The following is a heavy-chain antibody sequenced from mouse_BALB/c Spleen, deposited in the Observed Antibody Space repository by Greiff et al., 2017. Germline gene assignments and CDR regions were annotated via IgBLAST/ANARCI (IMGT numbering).Heavy chain of an antibody. J-gene: IGHJ1*01. CDR3: GTPPGVSSYDYWYFDV. CDR2: INPYNGDT. V-gene: IGHV1-37*01. Sequence: VQLKQSGPELVKPGASVKISCKASGYSFTGYFMNWVKQSHGKSLEWIGRINPYNGDTFYNQKFKGKATLTVDKSSSTAHMELLSLTSEDSAVYYCGTPPGVSSYDYWYFDVWGAGTTVTVSS. CDR1: GYSFTGYF. D-gene: IGHD1-1*01.